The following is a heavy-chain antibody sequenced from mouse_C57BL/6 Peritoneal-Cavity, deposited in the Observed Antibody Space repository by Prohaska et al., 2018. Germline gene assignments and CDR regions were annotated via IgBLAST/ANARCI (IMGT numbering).Heavy chain of an antibody. V-gene: IGHV5-17*01. J-gene: IGHJ3*01. CDR1: GFTFSDYG. Sequence: EVQLVESGGGLVKPGGSLKLSCAASGFTFSDYGMHWVRQAPVKGLEWVAYSRSGSSTIYYADTVKGRFTISRDNAKNTLFLQMTSLRSEDTAMYYWARVHGSAWFAYWGQGTLVTVSA. D-gene: IGHD2-2*01. CDR2: SRSGSSTI. CDR3: ARVHGSAWFAY.